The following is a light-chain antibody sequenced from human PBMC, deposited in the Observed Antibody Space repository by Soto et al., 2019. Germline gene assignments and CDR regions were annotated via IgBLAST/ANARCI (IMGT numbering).Light chain of an antibody. CDR3: QQYNSSPYT. CDR2: DAS. CDR1: QSISSW. V-gene: IGKV1-5*01. J-gene: IGKJ2*01. Sequence: DIQMTQSPSTLSASVGDRVTITCRASQSISSWLAWYQQKPGKAPKLLIYDASNLESGVPSRFSGSGSGTDFTLNIGSLQPDDFATYSCQQYNSSPYTFGQGTKLEIK.